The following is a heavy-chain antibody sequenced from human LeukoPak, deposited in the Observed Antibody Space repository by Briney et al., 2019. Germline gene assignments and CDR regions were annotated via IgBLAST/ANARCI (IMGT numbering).Heavy chain of an antibody. CDR1: GYSISSGYY. Sequence: SETLSLTCAVSGYSISSGYYWGWIRQPPGKGLEWIGSIYHSGSVYYIPSLKSRITISVDTSKNQFSLKLRSVTASDTAVYYCARPVGLRITTRYDAFDIWGQGTMVTVSS. J-gene: IGHJ3*02. CDR2: IYHSGSV. V-gene: IGHV4-38-2*01. CDR3: ARPVGLRITTRYDAFDI. D-gene: IGHD3-22*01.